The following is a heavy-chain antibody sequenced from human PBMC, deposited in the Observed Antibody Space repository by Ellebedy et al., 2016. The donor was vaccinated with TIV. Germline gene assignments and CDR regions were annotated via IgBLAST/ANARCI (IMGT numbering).Heavy chain of an antibody. CDR3: AREPYYPYYLDY. Sequence: GESLKISXAASGFTFRSHWMHWVRQAPGKGLVWVSLISSDGSRTTYADSVEGRFTISRDNAKNTLYLQMDSLRAEDTGDYFCAREPYYPYYLDYWGQGTLVTVSS. CDR1: GFTFRSHW. D-gene: IGHD3-16*01. J-gene: IGHJ4*02. CDR2: ISSDGSRT. V-gene: IGHV3-74*01.